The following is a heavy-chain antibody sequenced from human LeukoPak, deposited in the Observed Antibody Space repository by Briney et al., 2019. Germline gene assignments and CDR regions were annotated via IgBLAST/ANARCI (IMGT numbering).Heavy chain of an antibody. CDR1: GDSISSYY. CDR2: LYYSGST. J-gene: IGHJ6*02. CDR3: ARDSYGMDV. Sequence: SETLSLTCTVSGDSISSYYWSWIRQPPGKGLEWIGYLYYSGSTNYSPSLKSRVTISVDTSKSQFSLKLSSVTAADTAVYYCARDSYGMDVWGQGTTVTASS. V-gene: IGHV4-59*12.